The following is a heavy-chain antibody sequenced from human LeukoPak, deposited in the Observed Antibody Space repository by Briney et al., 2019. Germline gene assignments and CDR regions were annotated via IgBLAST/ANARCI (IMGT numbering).Heavy chain of an antibody. D-gene: IGHD3-9*01. V-gene: IGHV4-4*07. J-gene: IGHJ4*02. CDR3: ARDGLLTGYYLGFDY. CDR2: IYASGST. CDR1: GGSISSYY. Sequence: ETLSLTCTVSGGSISSYYWSWIRRPAGKGLEWIGRIYASGSTNYNPSLKSRVTMSVDTSKNQFSLNLSSVTAADTAVYYCARDGLLTGYYLGFDYWGQGTLVTVS.